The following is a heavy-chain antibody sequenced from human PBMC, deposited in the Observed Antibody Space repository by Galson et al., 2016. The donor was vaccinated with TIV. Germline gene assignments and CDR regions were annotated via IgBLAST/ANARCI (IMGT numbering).Heavy chain of an antibody. D-gene: IGHD1/OR15-1a*01. J-gene: IGHJ6*02. CDR3: VKDRWSATTYHYYGMDV. CDR1: GFKFSRYA. CDR2: IFYEGVNE. V-gene: IGHV3-30-3*02. Sequence: SLRLSCAASGFKFSRYAMHWVRQAPGKGLEWVAVIFYEGVNEDYADSVKGRFTISRDNSKNSLYLQMNSLRADDTASYYCVKDRWSATTYHYYGMDVWGQGTTVTVSS.